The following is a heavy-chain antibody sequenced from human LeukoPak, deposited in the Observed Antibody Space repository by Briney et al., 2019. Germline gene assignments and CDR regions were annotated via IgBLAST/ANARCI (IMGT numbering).Heavy chain of an antibody. J-gene: IGHJ1*01. CDR3: ARPGSGWYRGYFQH. Sequence: SETLSLTCAVYGGSFSAYYWSWIRQPPGKGLEWIGEINHSGSANYNPSLKSRVTISLDTSKNQFSLNLNSVTAADTAVYYRARPGSGWYRGYFQHWGQGTLVTVSS. CDR2: INHSGSA. CDR1: GGSFSAYY. D-gene: IGHD6-19*01. V-gene: IGHV4-34*01.